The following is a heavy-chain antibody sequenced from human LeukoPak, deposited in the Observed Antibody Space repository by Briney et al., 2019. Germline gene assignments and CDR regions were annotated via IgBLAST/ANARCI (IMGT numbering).Heavy chain of an antibody. J-gene: IGHJ5*02. CDR3: ARDRSRGFGGLSGWFDP. Sequence: ASVKVSCKASGYTFTGYYMHWVRQAPGQGLEWMGWINPNSGGTNYAQKFQGRVTMTRDTSISTAYMELSRLRSDDTAVYYCARDRSRGFGGLSGWFDPWGQGTLVTVSS. V-gene: IGHV1-2*02. CDR1: GYTFTGYY. CDR2: INPNSGGT. D-gene: IGHD3-10*01.